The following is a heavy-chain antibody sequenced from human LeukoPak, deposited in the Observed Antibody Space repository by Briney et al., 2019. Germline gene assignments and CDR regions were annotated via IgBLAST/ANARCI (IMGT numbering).Heavy chain of an antibody. D-gene: IGHD4-11*01. J-gene: IGHJ4*02. CDR1: GFTFSRYS. CDR2: IWYDVSNK. CDR3: AKVLRGSNYGFGYFAY. Sequence: GRSLRLSCAPSGFTFSRYSMRWVRQAPDEGRGWVAVIWYDVSNKYYADSVKGRLTISRDNSKNTLYLKMNRLRAEDTAVYYCAKVLRGSNYGFGYFAYWGQGTLVTVSS. V-gene: IGHV3-33*06.